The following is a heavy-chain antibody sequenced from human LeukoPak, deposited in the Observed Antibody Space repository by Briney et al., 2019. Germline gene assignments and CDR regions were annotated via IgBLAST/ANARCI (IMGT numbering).Heavy chain of an antibody. CDR2: INHSGST. CDR3: ARTIIAVAGSEGAFDI. J-gene: IGHJ3*02. V-gene: IGHV4-34*01. CDR1: GGSFSGYY. D-gene: IGHD6-19*01. Sequence: SETLSLTCAVYGGSFSGYYWSWIRQPPGKGLEWIGEINHSGSTNYNPSLKSRVTISVDTSKNQFSLKLSSVTAADTAVYYCARTIIAVAGSEGAFDIWGRGTMVTVSS.